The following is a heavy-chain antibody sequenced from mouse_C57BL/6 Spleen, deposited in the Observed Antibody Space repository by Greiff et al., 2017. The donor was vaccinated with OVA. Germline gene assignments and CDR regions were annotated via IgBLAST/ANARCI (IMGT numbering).Heavy chain of an antibody. D-gene: IGHD1-1*01. V-gene: IGHV1-18*01. CDR2: INPNNGGT. J-gene: IGHJ1*03. CDR3: ARSARYYYGSSYDWYFDV. Sequence: VQLKESGPELVKPGASVKIPCKASGYTFTDYNMDWVKQSHGKSLEWIGDINPNNGGTIYNQKFKGKATLTVDKSSSTAYMELRSLTSEDTAVYYCARSARYYYGSSYDWYFDVWGTGTTVTVSS. CDR1: GYTFTDYN.